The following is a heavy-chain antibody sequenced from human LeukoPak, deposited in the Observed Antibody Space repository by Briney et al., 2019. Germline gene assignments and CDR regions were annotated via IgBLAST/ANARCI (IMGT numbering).Heavy chain of an antibody. V-gene: IGHV3-7*05. Sequence: GGSLRLSCAASGFTFTSYWMRRVRQAPGKGLEWVATMAQDGSEKYYVDSVKGRFTISRDNAKNSLYLQMNSLRVEDTAVYYCARGLYDYWGQGTLVTVSS. D-gene: IGHD2-21*02. J-gene: IGHJ4*02. CDR3: ARGLYDY. CDR1: GFTFTSYW. CDR2: MAQDGSEK.